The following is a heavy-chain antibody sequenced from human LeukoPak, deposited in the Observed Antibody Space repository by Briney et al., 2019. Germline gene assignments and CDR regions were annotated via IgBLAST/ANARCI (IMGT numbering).Heavy chain of an antibody. CDR2: IKSRTDGGTT. J-gene: IGHJ4*02. CDR3: TTDFYGSGSYLS. D-gene: IGHD3-10*01. CDR1: GFTFSNAW. V-gene: IGHV3-15*01. Sequence: GGSLRLSCAASGFTFSNAWMSWVRQAPGKGLEWVGRIKSRTDGGTTDYAAPVKGRFTISRDDSKNTLYLQMNSLKTEDTAVYYCTTDFYGSGSYLSWGQGTLVTVSS.